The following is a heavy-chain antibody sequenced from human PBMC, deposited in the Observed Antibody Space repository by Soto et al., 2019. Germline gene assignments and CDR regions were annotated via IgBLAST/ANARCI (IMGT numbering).Heavy chain of an antibody. CDR3: LIPAAPYSSGWFDY. CDR1: GGTFSSYA. D-gene: IGHD6-19*01. V-gene: IGHV1-69*06. Sequence: GASVKVSCKASGGTFSSYAISWVQQAPGQGLEWMGGIIPIFGTANYAQKFQGRVTITADKSTSTAYMELSSLRSEDTAVYYCLIPAAPYSSGWFDYWGQGTLVTVSS. CDR2: IIPIFGTA. J-gene: IGHJ4*02.